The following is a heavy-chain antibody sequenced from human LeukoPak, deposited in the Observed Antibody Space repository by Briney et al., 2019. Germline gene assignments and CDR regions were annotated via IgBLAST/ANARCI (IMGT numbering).Heavy chain of an antibody. V-gene: IGHV5-10-1*01. CDR1: GYSLTSYW. CDR3: ARLTSRDGSAHYYYYYGMDV. Sequence: GESLKISCKGSGYSLTSYWISWVRQMPGKGLEWKGRIDPSDSYTNYSPSFQGHVTISADKSISTAYLQWSSLKASDTAMYYCARLTSRDGSAHYYYYYGMDVWGQGTTVTVSS. CDR2: IDPSDSYT. D-gene: IGHD3-10*01. J-gene: IGHJ6*02.